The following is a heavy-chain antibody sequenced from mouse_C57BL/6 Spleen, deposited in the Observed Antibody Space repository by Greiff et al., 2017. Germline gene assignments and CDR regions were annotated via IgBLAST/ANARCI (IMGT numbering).Heavy chain of an antibody. D-gene: IGHD1-1*01. CDR2: IYPGDGDT. J-gene: IGHJ2*01. CDR1: GYAFSSYW. Sequence: VQLQQSGAELVKPGASVKISCKASGYAFSSYWMNWVKQRPGKGLEWIGQIYPGDGDTNYNGKFKGKATLTADKSSSTAYMQLSSLTSEDSAVYFCAREDYGSSGGFDYWGQGTTLTVSS. CDR3: AREDYGSSGGFDY. V-gene: IGHV1-80*01.